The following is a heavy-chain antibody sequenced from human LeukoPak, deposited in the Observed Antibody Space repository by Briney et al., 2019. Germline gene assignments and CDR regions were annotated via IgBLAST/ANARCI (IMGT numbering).Heavy chain of an antibody. CDR3: ARTYYDFWSGFEAGVDY. CDR2: IKQDGSEK. J-gene: IGHJ4*02. D-gene: IGHD3-3*01. CDR1: GFTFSSYA. Sequence: GGSLRLSCAASGFTFSSYAMSWVRQAPGKGLEWVANIKQDGSEKYYVDSVKGRFTISRDNAKNSLYLQMNSLRAEDTAVYYCARTYYDFWSGFEAGVDYWGQGTLVTVSS. V-gene: IGHV3-7*01.